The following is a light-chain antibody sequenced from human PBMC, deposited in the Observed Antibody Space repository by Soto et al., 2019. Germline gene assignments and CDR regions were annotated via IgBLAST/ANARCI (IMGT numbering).Light chain of an antibody. CDR2: DTS. J-gene: IGKJ4*01. V-gene: IGKV3-15*01. CDR3: QPYNTWPRT. Sequence: MRGCPAPLWVSAGVGGSDARRASQGIGDTLAWYQHKPGQTPRLLIYDTSTRATGVPTRYSGSRSGPEYPLTLTSLQSEDFAAYSCQPYNTWPRTFRGGTKVDIK. CDR1: QGIGDT.